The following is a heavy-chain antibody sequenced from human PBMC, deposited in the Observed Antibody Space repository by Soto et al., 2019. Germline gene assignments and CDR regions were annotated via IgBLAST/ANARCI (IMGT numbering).Heavy chain of an antibody. CDR1: GYTFTSYA. CDR3: ARAPGGSSSFVDY. CDR2: INAGNGNT. Sequence: QVQLVQSGAEEKKPGASVKVSCKASGYTFTSYAMHWVRQAPGQRLEWMGWINAGNGNTKYSQKFQGRVTITRDTSASTAYMELSSLISEDTAVYYCARAPGGSSSFVDYWGPGTLVTVSS. D-gene: IGHD6-6*01. V-gene: IGHV1-3*05. J-gene: IGHJ4*02.